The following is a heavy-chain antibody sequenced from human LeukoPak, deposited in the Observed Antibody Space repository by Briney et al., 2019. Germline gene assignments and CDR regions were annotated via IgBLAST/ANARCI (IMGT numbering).Heavy chain of an antibody. CDR2: IHYSGST. D-gene: IGHD3-16*01. Sequence: SETLSLTCTVSGGSISSGGYYWSWIRQHPGKGLGWIGYIHYSGSTYHNPSLKSRVTISVDTSKNQFSLNLSSVTAADTAVYYCAREGCAYYDYWGQGTLVTVSS. J-gene: IGHJ4*02. CDR1: GGSISSGGYY. V-gene: IGHV4-31*03. CDR3: AREGCAYYDY.